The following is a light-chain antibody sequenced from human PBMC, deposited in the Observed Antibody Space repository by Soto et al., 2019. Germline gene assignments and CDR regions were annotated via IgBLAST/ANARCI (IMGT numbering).Light chain of an antibody. CDR3: AGWEDSLNGVG. J-gene: IGLJ2*01. CDR1: SSDVGDYNY. CDR2: AVS. V-gene: IGLV2-14*01. Sequence: QSALTQPASVSGSPGQSITISCTGTSSDVGDYNYVSWYQQHPGKAPKLMISAVSNRPSGVSDRFSGSKSGNTASLTISGLRSEDEADYYCAGWEDSLNGVGFGGGTKVTVL.